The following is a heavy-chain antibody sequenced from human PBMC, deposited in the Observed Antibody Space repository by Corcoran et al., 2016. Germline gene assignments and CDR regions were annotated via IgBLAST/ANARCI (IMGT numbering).Heavy chain of an antibody. CDR2: IYYSGST. Sequence: QLQLQESGPGLVKPSKTLSLPCTVPGGSFSSISYYWGWIRQPPGRGLEWIASIYYSGSTYYNPSLKSRVPVSVDTSKNQFSLKLISVTAADTAVYFCARTSSGWYYLDSWGQGTAVTVSS. D-gene: IGHD6-19*01. V-gene: IGHV4-39*07. CDR3: ARTSSGWYYLDS. CDR1: GGSFSSISYY. J-gene: IGHJ4*02.